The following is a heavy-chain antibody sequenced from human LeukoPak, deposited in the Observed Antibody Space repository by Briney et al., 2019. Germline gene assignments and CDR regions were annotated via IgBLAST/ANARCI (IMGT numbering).Heavy chain of an antibody. J-gene: IGHJ5*02. CDR1: GYTFTGYY. CDR3: ARWVGYSNWFDP. Sequence: ASVKVSCRAYGYTFTGYYVLWVRQAHGQGLEWMGWINPNSGGTHSAQKFQGRVTMTRDTSISTAYTELSRLTSDDTAVYYCARWVGYSNWFDPWGQGTLVTVSS. V-gene: IGHV1-2*02. CDR2: INPNSGGT. D-gene: IGHD2-15*01.